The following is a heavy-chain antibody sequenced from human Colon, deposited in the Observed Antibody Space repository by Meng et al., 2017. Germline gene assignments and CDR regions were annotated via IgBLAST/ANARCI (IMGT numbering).Heavy chain of an antibody. CDR2: ICQSGTT. V-gene: IGHV4-4*02. Sequence: HLPGSGPGLGKLSGAHSLDRAVPSGSISRSNWWSWVCQPPGKGLEWIGEICQSGTTYYNPSLKSRVTITGDWSKNQYSLNLNSVTAADTALYYCVRQGMTSYSWGYWGQGTLVTVSS. CDR3: VRQGMTSYSWGY. D-gene: IGHD3-9*01. CDR1: SGSISRSNW. J-gene: IGHJ4*02.